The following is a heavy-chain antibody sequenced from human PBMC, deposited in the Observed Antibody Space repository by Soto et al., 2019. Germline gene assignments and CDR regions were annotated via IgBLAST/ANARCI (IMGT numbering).Heavy chain of an antibody. V-gene: IGHV4-39*01. D-gene: IGHD3-22*01. CDR1: GGSILDSTYY. CDR2: IFYCSGT. J-gene: IGHJ5*02. Sequence: SETLSLTCTVSGGSILDSTYYWAWIRQCPGKGLEWIGTIFYCSGTCYPPPLQSRLSMSVDTSNNQFSLNLSSVTAADTAVYFCARQASGYYYGWFDPWGQGTLVTVSS. CDR3: ARQASGYYYGWFDP.